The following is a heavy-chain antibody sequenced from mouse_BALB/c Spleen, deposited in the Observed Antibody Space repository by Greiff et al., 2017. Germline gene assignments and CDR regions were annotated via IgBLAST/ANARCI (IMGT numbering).Heavy chain of an antibody. CDR3: ARYPITTVVATDYAMDY. D-gene: IGHD1-1*01. V-gene: IGHV3-8*02. CDR1: GVSITSGY. CDR2: ISYSGST. J-gene: IGHJ4*01. Sequence: VQLMESGPSLVKPSQTLSLTCSVTGVSITSGYWNWIRKFPGNKLEYMGYISYSGSTYYNPSLKSRISITRDTSKNQYYLQLNSVTTEDTATYYCARYPITTVVATDYAMDYWGQGTSVTVAS.